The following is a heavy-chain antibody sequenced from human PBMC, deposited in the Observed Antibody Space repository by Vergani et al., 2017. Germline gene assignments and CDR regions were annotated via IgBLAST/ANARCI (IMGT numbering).Heavy chain of an antibody. V-gene: IGHV3-21*01. J-gene: IGHJ6*02. CDR3: ARDLTYYDILTGFSLDV. CDR1: GFTFSSYS. Sequence: EVQLVESGGGLVKPGGSLRLSCAASGFTFSSYSMNWVRQAPGKGLEWVSSISSSSSYIYYADSFKGRFTISRDNAKKSLYLQMNSLRAEDTAGYYCARDLTYYDILTGFSLDVWGQGTTVTVSS. CDR2: ISSSSSYI. D-gene: IGHD3-9*01.